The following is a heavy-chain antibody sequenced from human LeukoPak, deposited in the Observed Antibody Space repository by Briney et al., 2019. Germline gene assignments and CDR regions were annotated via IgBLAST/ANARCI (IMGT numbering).Heavy chain of an antibody. CDR3: AREQATEDFDY. CDR2: ISDSSSYI. V-gene: IGHV3-21*01. Sequence: GGSLRLSCAASGFTFSNAWMSWVRQAPGKGLEWVSSISDSSSYIYYADSVKGRFTTSRDNAKNSLYLQMNSLRAEDTAVYYCAREQATEDFDYWGQGTLVTVSS. J-gene: IGHJ4*02. CDR1: GFTFSNAW.